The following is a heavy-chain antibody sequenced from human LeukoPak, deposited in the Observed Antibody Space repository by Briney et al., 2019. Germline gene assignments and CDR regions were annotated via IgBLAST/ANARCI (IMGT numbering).Heavy chain of an antibody. V-gene: IGHV3-53*01. CDR2: THSSGGT. CDR3: IVFGDSNH. Sequence: GGSLRLSCAASGFTGSHNYMSWVRQAPGKGLEWVSATHSSGGTYYADSVKGRFTISRDTSKNTLYLQIDSLSVEDTAVYYCIVFGDSNHWGQGTLVTVSS. D-gene: IGHD4-17*01. CDR1: GFTGSHNY. J-gene: IGHJ5*02.